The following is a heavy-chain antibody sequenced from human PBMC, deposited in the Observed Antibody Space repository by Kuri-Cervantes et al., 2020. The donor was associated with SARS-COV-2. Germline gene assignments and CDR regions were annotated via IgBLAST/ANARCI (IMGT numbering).Heavy chain of an antibody. Sequence: SQTLSLTCAVSGGSISSGGYYWSWIRQHPGKGLEWSGYIYYSGSTYYNPSLKSRVTISVDTSKNQFSLKLSAVTAPDTAVYYCARVIRSVNYYGMDVWGQGTTVTVSS. CDR2: IYYSGST. D-gene: IGHD3-3*02. J-gene: IGHJ6*02. CDR1: GGSISSGGYY. CDR3: ARVIRSVNYYGMDV. V-gene: IGHV4-31*02.